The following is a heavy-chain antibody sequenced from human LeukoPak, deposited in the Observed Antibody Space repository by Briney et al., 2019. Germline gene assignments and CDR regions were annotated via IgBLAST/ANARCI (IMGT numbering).Heavy chain of an antibody. V-gene: IGHV4-34*01. Sequence: SETLSLTCAVYGGSFSGYYWSWIRQPPGKGLEWVGEINHSGSTNYNPSLKSRVIISVDASKNQFSLKLSSVTAADTAVYYCARGPWAYDFWSGYVDYWGQGTLVTVSS. J-gene: IGHJ4*02. D-gene: IGHD3-3*01. CDR2: INHSGST. CDR3: ARGPWAYDFWSGYVDY. CDR1: GGSFSGYY.